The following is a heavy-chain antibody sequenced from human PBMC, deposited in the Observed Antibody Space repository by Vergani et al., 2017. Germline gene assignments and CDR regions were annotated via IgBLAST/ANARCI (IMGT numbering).Heavy chain of an antibody. D-gene: IGHD3-22*01. V-gene: IGHV3-23*04. CDR3: ARLSYDTTPYLQGGYDC. CDR1: GFTFSACP. Sequence: EVQLVESGGGLVKPGGSLRLSCAASGFTFSACPMTWVRRAPGKGLEWVSAISARYPSTYYADSVKGRFTISRDNSKNMLYLQMNSLRAEDTAVYYCARLSYDTTPYLQGGYDCWGQGTLVSVSS. CDR2: ISARYPST. J-gene: IGHJ4*02.